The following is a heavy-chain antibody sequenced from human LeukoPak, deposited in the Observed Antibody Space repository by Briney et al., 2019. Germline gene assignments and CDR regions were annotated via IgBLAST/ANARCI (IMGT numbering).Heavy chain of an antibody. V-gene: IGHV1-46*01. CDR3: ARGPEGYYYYYYMDV. J-gene: IGHJ6*03. CDR1: GYTFTSYY. CDR2: INPTGGST. Sequence: ASVKVSCKASGYTFTSYYMHWVRQAPGQGLEWMGLINPTGGSTGYAQKFQGRVTITADKSTSTAYMELSSLRSEDTAVYYCARGPEGYYYYYYMDVWGKGTTVTVSS.